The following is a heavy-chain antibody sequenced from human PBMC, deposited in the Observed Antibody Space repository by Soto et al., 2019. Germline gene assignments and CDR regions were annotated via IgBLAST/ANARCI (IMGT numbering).Heavy chain of an antibody. D-gene: IGHD5-12*01. CDR2: INTGGDRS. Sequence: GSLRLSCAASGCTFSSYAMSWVRQAPGKGLEWVSAINTGGDRSYYADSVKGRFTISRDNSKNTLYLQMNSLRAEDTAVYYCAKDPLTQPGYSGYVAWGQGTLVTVSS. CDR1: GCTFSSYA. V-gene: IGHV3-23*01. J-gene: IGHJ5*02. CDR3: AKDPLTQPGYSGYVA.